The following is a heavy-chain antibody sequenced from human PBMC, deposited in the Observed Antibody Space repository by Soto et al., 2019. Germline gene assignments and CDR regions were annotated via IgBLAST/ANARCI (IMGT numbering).Heavy chain of an antibody. V-gene: IGHV1-69*13. J-gene: IGHJ4*02. Sequence: SVKVSCKASGGTFSSYAISWVRQAPGQGLEWMGGIIPIFGTANYAQKFQGRVTITADESTSTAYMELSSLRSEDTAVYYCARSRYYYDSSGYSDFDYWGQGTLVTVSS. CDR1: GGTFSSYA. CDR2: IIPIFGTA. D-gene: IGHD3-22*01. CDR3: ARSRYYYDSSGYSDFDY.